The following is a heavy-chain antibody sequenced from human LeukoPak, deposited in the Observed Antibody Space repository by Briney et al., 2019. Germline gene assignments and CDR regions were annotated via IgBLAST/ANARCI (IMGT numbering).Heavy chain of an antibody. Sequence: GGSLRLSCAASGFTFSSYSMNWVRQAPGKGLEWVSSISSSSSYIYYADSVKGRFTISRDNAKNSLYLQMNSLRAEDTAVYYCASGTLDYDILTGYPYFDYWGQGTLVTVSS. V-gene: IGHV3-21*01. CDR2: ISSSSSYI. J-gene: IGHJ4*02. CDR1: GFTFSSYS. D-gene: IGHD3-9*01. CDR3: ASGTLDYDILTGYPYFDY.